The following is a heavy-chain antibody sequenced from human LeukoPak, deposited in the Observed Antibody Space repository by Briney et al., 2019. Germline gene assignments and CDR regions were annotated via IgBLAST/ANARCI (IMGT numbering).Heavy chain of an antibody. CDR3: ARKASHWFDL. CDR1: GGSISSHY. J-gene: IGHJ5*02. V-gene: IGHV4-59*08. CDR2: IYYSGST. Sequence: PSETLSLTCTVSGGSISSHYWSWIRQTPGKGLEWIGYIYYSGSTNYNPSLKSRVTISIDTSKNQFSLKLGSVTAADTAVYYCARKASHWFDLWGQGALVTVSS.